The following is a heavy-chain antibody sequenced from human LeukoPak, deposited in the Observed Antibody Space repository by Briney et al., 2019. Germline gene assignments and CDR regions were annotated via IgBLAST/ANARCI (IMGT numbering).Heavy chain of an antibody. CDR2: FDPEDGET. CDR1: GYTLTELS. D-gene: IGHD2-8*01. V-gene: IGHV1-24*01. Sequence: ASVKVSCKVSGYTLTELSMHWVRQAPGKGLEWMGGFDPEDGETIYAQKFQGRVTMTEDTSTDTAYMELSSLRSEDTAVYYCARDRYCTNGVCHIADYWGQGTLVTVSS. J-gene: IGHJ4*02. CDR3: ARDRYCTNGVCHIADY.